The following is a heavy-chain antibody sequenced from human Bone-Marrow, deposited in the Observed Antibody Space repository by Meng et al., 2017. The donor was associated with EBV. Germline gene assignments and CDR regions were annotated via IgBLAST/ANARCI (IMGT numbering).Heavy chain of an antibody. Sequence: QGQLGQVGAEVKKPGSSVKVSCKTSGGTFTSYAISWVRQAPGQGLEWLGGFIPMFGTPNYAQKFQGRVTIIADESTSTHYMELSSLRSQDTAVYYCARDSDILTGPGGYWGQGTLVTVSS. V-gene: IGHV1-69*01. J-gene: IGHJ4*02. CDR3: ARDSDILTGPGGY. CDR1: GGTFTSYA. CDR2: FIPMFGTP. D-gene: IGHD3-9*01.